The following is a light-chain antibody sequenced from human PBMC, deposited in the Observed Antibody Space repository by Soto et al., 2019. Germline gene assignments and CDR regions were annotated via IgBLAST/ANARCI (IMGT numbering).Light chain of an antibody. Sequence: EIVLTQSPGTLSLSPGERATLSCRASQSVSSSFLAWYRQKPGQAPRLLIYGASSRATAIPDRFSGSGSGTDFTLTISRLEPEDLAVYYCQQYDSSPRTFGQGTKLEIK. CDR2: GAS. CDR3: QQYDSSPRT. CDR1: QSVSSSF. J-gene: IGKJ2*01. V-gene: IGKV3-20*01.